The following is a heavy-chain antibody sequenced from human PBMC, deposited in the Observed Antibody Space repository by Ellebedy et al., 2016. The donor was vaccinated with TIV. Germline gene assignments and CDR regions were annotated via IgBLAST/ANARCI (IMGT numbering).Heavy chain of an antibody. V-gene: IGHV3-48*01. J-gene: IGHJ6*02. CDR3: ARTTRPPHYHVMDV. D-gene: IGHD4-11*01. Sequence: PGGSLRLSCEASGFTFSYYSINWVRQAPGKGLEWISFIGSDTAIYYVDSVKGRFTISRDNAKNALFLQMNSLRAEDTAVYYCARTTRPPHYHVMDVWGPGTTVTVSS. CDR1: GFTFSYYS. CDR2: IGSDTAI.